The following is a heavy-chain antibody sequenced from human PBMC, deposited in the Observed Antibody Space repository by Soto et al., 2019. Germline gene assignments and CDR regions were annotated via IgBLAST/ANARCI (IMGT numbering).Heavy chain of an antibody. CDR3: AKGMGYCSSSSCDPCMDV. D-gene: IGHD2-2*01. CDR2: LSFDGSKE. J-gene: IGHJ6*02. V-gene: IGHV3-30*02. Sequence: GGSLRLSCAASGFTFSSYAIHWVRQAPGKGLEWVAFLSFDGSKESFADSVKGRFTISRDNSKKTLYLHMNSLRAEDTAVYYCAKGMGYCSSSSCDPCMDVWGQGTTVTVSS. CDR1: GFTFSSYA.